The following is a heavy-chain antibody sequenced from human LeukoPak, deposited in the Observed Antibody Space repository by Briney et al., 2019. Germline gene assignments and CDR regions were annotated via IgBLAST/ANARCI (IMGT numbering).Heavy chain of an antibody. V-gene: IGHV4-30-2*01. J-gene: IGHJ5*02. Sequence: PSQTPSLTCTVSGGSISSGGYYWSWIRQPPGKGLEWIGYIYHSGSTYYNPSLKSRVTISVDRSKNQFSLKLSSVTAADTAVYYCARDQGDYGSGSYYPRGQGTLVTVSS. CDR1: GGSISSGGYY. CDR3: ARDQGDYGSGSYYP. CDR2: IYHSGST. D-gene: IGHD3-10*01.